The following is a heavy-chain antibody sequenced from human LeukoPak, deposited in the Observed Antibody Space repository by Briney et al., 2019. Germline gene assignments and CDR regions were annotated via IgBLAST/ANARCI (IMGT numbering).Heavy chain of an antibody. CDR2: IYIGGGT. D-gene: IGHD1-26*01. J-gene: IGHJ4*02. Sequence: SETLSLTCTVSGASISRFYWSWIRQPAGKGLEWMGRIYIGGGTNYHPSLTSRVTMSIHTSKNQFSLKLYSVTAADTAVYYCVTDRSGSYDYWGQGILVTVSS. CDR1: GASISRFY. CDR3: VTDRSGSYDY. V-gene: IGHV4-4*07.